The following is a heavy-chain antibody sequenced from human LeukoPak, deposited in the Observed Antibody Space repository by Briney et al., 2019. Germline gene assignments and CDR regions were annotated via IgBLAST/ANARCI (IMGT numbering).Heavy chain of an antibody. CDR1: RFTFSNYW. V-gene: IGHV3-7*01. CDR2: IKEDGSEK. CDR3: AKGGSGLVESYYYYYGMDV. Sequence: QTGGSLRLSCADSRFTFSNYWMSWVRQAPGKGLEWVANIKEDGSEKYYVDSVKGRFTISRDNAKNSLYLQMNSLRAEDTAVYYCAKGGSGLVESYYYYYGMDVWGQGTTVTVSS. J-gene: IGHJ6*02. D-gene: IGHD6-19*01.